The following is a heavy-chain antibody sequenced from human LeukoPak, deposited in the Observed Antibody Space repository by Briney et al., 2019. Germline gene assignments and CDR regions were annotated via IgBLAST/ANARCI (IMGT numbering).Heavy chain of an antibody. Sequence: ASVKVSCKASGGTFSSYAISWVRQAPGQGLEWMGGTIPIFGTANYAQKFQGRVTITADESTSTAYMELSSLRSEDTAVYYCARDESGNRAFDIWGQGTMVTVSS. CDR3: ARDESGNRAFDI. V-gene: IGHV1-69*13. J-gene: IGHJ3*02. CDR2: TIPIFGTA. D-gene: IGHD4-23*01. CDR1: GGTFSSYA.